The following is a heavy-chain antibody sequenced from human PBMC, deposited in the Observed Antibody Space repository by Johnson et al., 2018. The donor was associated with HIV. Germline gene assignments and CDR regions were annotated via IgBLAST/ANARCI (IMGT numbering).Heavy chain of an antibody. V-gene: IGHV3-9*01. CDR2: ISWNSGSI. CDR1: GFTFDDYG. CDR3: ARDASGYEEWAFDI. J-gene: IGHJ3*02. D-gene: IGHD5-12*01. Sequence: VQVVESGGGLVQPGGSLRLSCAASGFTFDDYGMHWVRQAPGKGLEWVSGISWNSGSIGYADSVKGRFTISRDNAKNTLYLQMNSLRAEDTAVYYCARDASGYEEWAFDIWGQGTMVTVSS.